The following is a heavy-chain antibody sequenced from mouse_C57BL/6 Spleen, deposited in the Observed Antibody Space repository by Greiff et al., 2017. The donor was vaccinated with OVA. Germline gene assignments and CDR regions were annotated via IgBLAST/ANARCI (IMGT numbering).Heavy chain of an antibody. Sequence: EVKLQESGGGLVQPGGSMKLSCVASGFTFSNYWMNWVRQSPEKGLEWVAQIRLKSDNYATHYAESVKGRFTISRDDSKSSVYLQMNNLRAEDTGIYYCTGGRGNWFAYWGQGTLVTVSA. CDR2: IRLKSDNYAT. CDR3: TGGRGNWFAY. CDR1: GFTFSNYW. V-gene: IGHV6-3*01. J-gene: IGHJ3*01. D-gene: IGHD2-1*01.